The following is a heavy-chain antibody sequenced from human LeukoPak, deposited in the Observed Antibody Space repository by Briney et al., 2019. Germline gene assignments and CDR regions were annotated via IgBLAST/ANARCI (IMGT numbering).Heavy chain of an antibody. D-gene: IGHD3-10*01. CDR2: ISVYTGGT. CDR1: GYTFSSYD. Sequence: ASVKVSCKASGYTFSSYDISWVRQAPGQGLEWMGWISVYTGGTEYAQKVQGRVTMTTDPSTRTAYMELRSLRSDDTAVYYCARGGGWFGESDAFDIWGQGTMVTVSS. CDR3: ARGGGWFGESDAFDI. J-gene: IGHJ3*02. V-gene: IGHV1-18*01.